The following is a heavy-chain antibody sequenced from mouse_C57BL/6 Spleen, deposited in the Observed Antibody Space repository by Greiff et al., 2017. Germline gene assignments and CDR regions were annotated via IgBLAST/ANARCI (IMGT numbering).Heavy chain of an antibody. J-gene: IGHJ1*03. CDR1: GFSLTSYA. CDR3: ARSLHCYGSNGGYFDV. D-gene: IGHD1-1*01. Sequence: VQLQESGPGLVAPSQSLSITCTVSGFSLTSYAIRWVRQPPGKGLEWLGVIWTGGGTNYNSALKYRLNISKDNSKSQVFLKMNSLQTDDTARYYCARSLHCYGSNGGYFDVWGTGTTVTVSS. CDR2: IWTGGGT. V-gene: IGHV2-9-1*01.